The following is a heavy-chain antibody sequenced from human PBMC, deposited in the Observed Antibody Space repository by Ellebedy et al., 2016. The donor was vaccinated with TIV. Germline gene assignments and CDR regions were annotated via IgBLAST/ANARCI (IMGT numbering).Heavy chain of an antibody. CDR2: ISAYNGNT. V-gene: IGHV1-18*01. D-gene: IGHD6-19*01. Sequence: ASVKVSCXASGYTFTSYGISWVRQAPGQGLEWIGWISAYNGNTNYAQKLQGRVTMTTDTSTSTAYMELRSLRSDDTAVYYCARAKQWLVPYYYYGMDVWGQGTTVTVSS. J-gene: IGHJ6*02. CDR3: ARAKQWLVPYYYYGMDV. CDR1: GYTFTSYG.